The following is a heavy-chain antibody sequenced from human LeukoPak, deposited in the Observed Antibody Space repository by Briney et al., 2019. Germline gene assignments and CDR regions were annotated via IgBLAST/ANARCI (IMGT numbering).Heavy chain of an antibody. CDR2: IFHSGTT. D-gene: IGHD3-3*01. J-gene: IGHJ3*02. CDR1: DEVITSNNW. V-gene: IGHV4-4*02. Sequence: SETLSLTCTVSDEVITSNNWWSWVRQSPGKGLEWIGEIFHSGTTRYKASLESRVTMLLDKSKNQFSLRLNSVTAADTAVYYCARDRIHYDFWSGYPYHGAFDIWGQGTMVTVSS. CDR3: ARDRIHYDFWSGYPYHGAFDI.